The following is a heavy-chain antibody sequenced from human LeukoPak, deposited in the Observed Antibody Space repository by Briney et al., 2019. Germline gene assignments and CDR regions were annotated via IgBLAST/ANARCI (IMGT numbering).Heavy chain of an antibody. Sequence: PGGSLRLSCAASGFTFSSYAMSWVRQAPGKGLEWVSAISGSGGSTYYADSVKGRFTISRDNSKNTLYLQMNSLRAEDTAVYYCAKAASSGYALGGWYYYYMDVWGKGTTVTVSS. CDR2: ISGSGGST. D-gene: IGHD5-12*01. V-gene: IGHV3-23*01. CDR3: AKAASSGYALGGWYYYYMDV. CDR1: GFTFSSYA. J-gene: IGHJ6*03.